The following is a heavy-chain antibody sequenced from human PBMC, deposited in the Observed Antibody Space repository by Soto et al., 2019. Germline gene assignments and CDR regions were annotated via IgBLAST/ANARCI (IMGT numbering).Heavy chain of an antibody. CDR3: ARVSIAVAGIAYYFDY. CDR1: GFSFSSCA. V-gene: IGHV3-30-3*01. D-gene: IGHD6-19*01. Sequence: QVQLVESGGGVVQPGRSLRLSCAASGFSFSSCAMHWVRQAPGKGLEWVAVVSHDGSNKYYADSVKGRVTISRDNSINTVYLQMNSLRAEDTAVYYCARVSIAVAGIAYYFDYWGQGTLVPVSS. J-gene: IGHJ4*02. CDR2: VSHDGSNK.